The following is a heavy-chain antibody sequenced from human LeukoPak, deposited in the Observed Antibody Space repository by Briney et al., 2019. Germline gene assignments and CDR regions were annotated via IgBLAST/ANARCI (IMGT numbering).Heavy chain of an antibody. V-gene: IGHV1-46*01. CDR2: TIPSGGST. D-gene: IGHD4-23*01. J-gene: IGHJ4*02. CDR3: ARARYGGNEIDF. CDR1: GYTFTSYY. Sequence: ASVTLSCKASGYTFTSYYMQWVRQAPGLGLEWMGVTIPSGGSTTYAQRFQGRVTMTRDTSTSTVYMELSSLRSEETAVYYCARARYGGNEIDFWGQGTLVTVIS.